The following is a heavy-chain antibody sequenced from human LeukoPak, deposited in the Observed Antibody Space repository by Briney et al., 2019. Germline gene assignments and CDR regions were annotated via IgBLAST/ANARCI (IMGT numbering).Heavy chain of an antibody. CDR2: ISWNSGSI. D-gene: IGHD6-19*01. J-gene: IGHJ4*02. Sequence: GRSLRLSCAASGFTFDDYAMHWVRQAPGKGLEWVSGISWNSGSIGYADSMKGRFTISRDNAKNSLYLQMNSLRAEDTALYYCAKGSGIAVAGYFDYWGQGTLVTVSS. CDR3: AKGSGIAVAGYFDY. V-gene: IGHV3-9*01. CDR1: GFTFDDYA.